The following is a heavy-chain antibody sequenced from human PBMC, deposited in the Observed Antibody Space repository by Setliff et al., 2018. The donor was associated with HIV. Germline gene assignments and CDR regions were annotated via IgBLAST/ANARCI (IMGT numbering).Heavy chain of an antibody. V-gene: IGHV3-11*01. CDR3: ANLWELGA. D-gene: IGHD3-16*01. Sequence: PGGSLRLSCTASGFTFSDYYMSWIRQSPGKGLEWISYISSSGTTIYYADSVKGRFTISRDNAKNSLYLEMNSLRAEETAVYLCANLWELGAWGQGTLVTVS. J-gene: IGHJ5*02. CDR2: ISSSGTTI. CDR1: GFTFSDYY.